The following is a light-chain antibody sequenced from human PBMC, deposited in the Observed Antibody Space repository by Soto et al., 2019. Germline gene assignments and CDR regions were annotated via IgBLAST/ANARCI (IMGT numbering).Light chain of an antibody. CDR1: QSVSSSY. J-gene: IGKJ1*01. V-gene: IGKV3-20*01. CDR3: QQYGSSSLWT. CDR2: GAS. Sequence: EIVLTQSPGTLSLSPGGRSTLSCKAIQSVSSSYLAWYQQKPGQAPRLLIYGASSRATGIPDRFSGSGSGTDFTLTISRLETEDFAVYYCQQYGSSSLWTFGQGTKVDIK.